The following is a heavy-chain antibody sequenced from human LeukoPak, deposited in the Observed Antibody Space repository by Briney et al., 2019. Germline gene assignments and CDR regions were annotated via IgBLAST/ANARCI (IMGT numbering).Heavy chain of an antibody. CDR2: IYYSGST. V-gene: IGHV4-59*01. CDR3: AREKSAYDYWFYP. CDR1: GASISSYF. D-gene: IGHD5-12*01. J-gene: IGHJ5*02. Sequence: SETLSLTCAVSGASISSYFWTWIRQPPGKGLEWIGYIYYSGSTNYNPSLKSRVTISVDTSKNQFSLKLSSVTAADTAVYYCAREKSAYDYWFYPWGQGTLVTVSS.